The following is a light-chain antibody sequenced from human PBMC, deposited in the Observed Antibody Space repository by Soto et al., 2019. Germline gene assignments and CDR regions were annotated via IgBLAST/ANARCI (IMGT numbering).Light chain of an antibody. V-gene: IGLV2-8*01. J-gene: IGLJ2*01. CDR2: EVI. CDR3: GSYAANHRFVV. Sequence: QSALTQPPSASGSPGQSVTISCTGTSSNIGGYDYVSWYQQLPGKAPRLIIYEVIKRPSGVPGRFSGSKSGNTASLTVSGLQVEDEAVYYCGSYAANHRFVVFGGGTKLTVL. CDR1: SSNIGGYDY.